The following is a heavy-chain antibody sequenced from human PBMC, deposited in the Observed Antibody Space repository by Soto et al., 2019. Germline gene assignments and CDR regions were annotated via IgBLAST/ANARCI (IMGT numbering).Heavy chain of an antibody. D-gene: IGHD1-26*01. J-gene: IGHJ4*02. CDR2: ISGSGGST. V-gene: IGHV3-23*01. Sequence: GGSLRLSCAASGFTFSSYAMSWVRQAPGKGLEWVSAISGSGGSTYYADSVKGRFTISRDNSKNTLYLQMNSLRAEDTAVYYCAKDPYSGSYYDGYFDYWGQGTLVTVSS. CDR1: GFTFSSYA. CDR3: AKDPYSGSYYDGYFDY.